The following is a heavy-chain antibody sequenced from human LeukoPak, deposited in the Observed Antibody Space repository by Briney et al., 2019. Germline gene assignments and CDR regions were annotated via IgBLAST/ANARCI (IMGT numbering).Heavy chain of an antibody. V-gene: IGHV3-21*01. Sequence: GGSLRLSCAASGFTFSSYSMNWVRQAPGKGLEWVSSISSSSSYIYYADSVKGRFTISRDNAKNSLYLQMNSLRAEDTAVYYCARDRSSSWNYYYGMDVWGQGTTVTVSS. D-gene: IGHD6-13*01. J-gene: IGHJ6*02. CDR2: ISSSSSYI. CDR1: GFTFSSYS. CDR3: ARDRSSSWNYYYGMDV.